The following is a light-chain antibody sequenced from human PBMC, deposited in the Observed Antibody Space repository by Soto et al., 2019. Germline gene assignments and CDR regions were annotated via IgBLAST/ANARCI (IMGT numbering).Light chain of an antibody. V-gene: IGKV4-1*01. J-gene: IGKJ3*01. CDR2: WAS. CDR3: QKYYSTPEFT. CDR1: QSVLYSSDNKNY. Sequence: DIVMTQSPDSLAVSLGERATINCKSSQSVLYSSDNKNYLAWYQQKPGQPPKLLLYWASTRESGVPDRFSGSGSGTDFTLTISSLQAEDVAVYYCQKYYSTPEFTFGPGTKVDIK.